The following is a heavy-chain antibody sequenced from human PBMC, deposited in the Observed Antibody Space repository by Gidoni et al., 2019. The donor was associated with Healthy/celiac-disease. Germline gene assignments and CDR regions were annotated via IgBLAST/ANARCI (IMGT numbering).Heavy chain of an antibody. D-gene: IGHD3-3*01. CDR1: GLPFSSYA. CDR2: ISGSGGIT. V-gene: IGHV3-23*01. J-gene: IGHJ4*02. Sequence: EVQLLESGGGLVQPGVSLRLSCAASGLPFSSYAMSWIRQAPGKGLEWVSAISGSGGITYYADSVKCRFPISRDNSKNTLYLQMNSLRAEDTAVYYCAKDLSDFWTTYYFDYWGQGTLVTVSS. CDR3: AKDLSDFWTTYYFDY.